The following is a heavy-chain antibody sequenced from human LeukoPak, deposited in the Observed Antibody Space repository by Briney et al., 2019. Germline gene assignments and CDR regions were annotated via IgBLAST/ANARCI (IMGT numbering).Heavy chain of an antibody. CDR2: IYYSGST. J-gene: IGHJ3*02. Sequence: SETLSLTCAVSGGSISSGGYYWSWIRQHPGKGLEWIGYIYYSGSTYYNPSLKSRVTISVDTSKNQFSLKLSSVTAADTAVYYCARDRSSSWSQEAFDIWGQGTMVTVSS. D-gene: IGHD6-13*01. CDR1: GGSISSGGYY. CDR3: ARDRSSSWSQEAFDI. V-gene: IGHV4-31*11.